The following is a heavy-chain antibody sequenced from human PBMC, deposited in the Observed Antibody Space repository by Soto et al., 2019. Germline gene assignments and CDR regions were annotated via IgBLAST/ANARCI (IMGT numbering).Heavy chain of an antibody. J-gene: IGHJ5*02. Sequence: SETLSLTCAVYGGSFSGYYWSWIRQPPGKGLEWIGEINHSGSTNYNPSLKSRVTISVDTSKNQFSLKLSSVTAADTAVYYCASRSMRVVPAAARRRFDPWGQGTLVTVSS. CDR1: GGSFSGYY. CDR3: ASRSMRVVPAAARRRFDP. CDR2: INHSGST. D-gene: IGHD2-2*01. V-gene: IGHV4-34*01.